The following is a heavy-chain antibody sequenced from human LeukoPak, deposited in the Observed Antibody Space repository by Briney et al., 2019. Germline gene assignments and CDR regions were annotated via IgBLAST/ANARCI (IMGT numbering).Heavy chain of an antibody. D-gene: IGHD4-17*01. CDR1: GFTFSSFA. V-gene: IGHV3-30*14. J-gene: IGHJ4*02. CDR3: AGGSLMTTVTTSDTIPDFDY. CDR2: ISYDGTNK. Sequence: PGGSLRLSCAASGFTFSSFAMHWVRRAPGKGLEWVAVISYDGTNKYYADSVKGRFTISRENAKNSLYLQMNSLRAGDTAVYYCAGGSLMTTVTTSDTIPDFDYWGQGTLITVSS.